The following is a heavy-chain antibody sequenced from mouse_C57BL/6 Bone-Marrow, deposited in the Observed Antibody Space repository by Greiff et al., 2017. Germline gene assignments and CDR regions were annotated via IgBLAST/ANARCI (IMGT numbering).Heavy chain of an antibody. Sequence: QVHVKQSGPGLVAPSQSLSITCTVSGFSLTSYGVSWVRQPPGKGLEWLGVIGGDGSTNYHSAPISRLSISKDNSKSQVFLKLNSLQTDDTATYYCARLRRGRGVGYWGQGTTLTVSS. D-gene: IGHD2-4*01. V-gene: IGHV2-3*01. CDR3: ARLRRGRGVGY. CDR2: IGGDGST. CDR1: GFSLTSYG. J-gene: IGHJ2*01.